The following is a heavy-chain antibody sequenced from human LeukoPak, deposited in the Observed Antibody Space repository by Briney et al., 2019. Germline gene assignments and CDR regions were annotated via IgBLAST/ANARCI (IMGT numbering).Heavy chain of an antibody. V-gene: IGHV3-11*05. Sequence: PGGSLRLSCAASGFSFSDYSMSWIRQAPGKGLECISYRSSSSYTNYADSVKGRFTISRDNAKNSLYLQMNSLRAEDTAVYYCARGDYDSSGYYEVWGQGTLVTVSS. D-gene: IGHD3-22*01. CDR1: GFSFSDYS. J-gene: IGHJ4*02. CDR2: RSSSSYT. CDR3: ARGDYDSSGYYEV.